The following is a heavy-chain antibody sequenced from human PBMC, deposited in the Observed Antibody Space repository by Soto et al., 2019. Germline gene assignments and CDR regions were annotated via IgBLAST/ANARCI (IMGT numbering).Heavy chain of an antibody. CDR1: GYTFTSYY. CDR2: INPTSGST. J-gene: IGHJ4*02. CDR3: ARGPNKYNFDY. Sequence: ASVKVSCKASGYTFTSYYMHWVRQATGQGLEWMGIINPTSGSTSFAQKFQGRVTMTRNTSTSTVYMELSSLRSEDTAVYYCARGPNKYNFDYWGQGTLVTVSS. V-gene: IGHV1-46*01. D-gene: IGHD5-12*01.